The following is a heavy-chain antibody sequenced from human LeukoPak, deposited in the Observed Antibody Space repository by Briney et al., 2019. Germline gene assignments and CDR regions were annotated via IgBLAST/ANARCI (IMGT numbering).Heavy chain of an antibody. CDR1: GYTFTSYY. CDR3: ARGCRTYYDILTGYYFFDY. CDR2: INPSGGST. V-gene: IGHV1-46*01. D-gene: IGHD3-9*01. Sequence: ASVKVSCKASGYTFTSYYMHWVRQAPGQGLEWMGVINPSGGSTSYAQKFQGRVTMTRDTSTSTVYMELSSLRSEDTAVYYCARGCRTYYDILTGYYFFDYWGQGTLVTVSS. J-gene: IGHJ4*02.